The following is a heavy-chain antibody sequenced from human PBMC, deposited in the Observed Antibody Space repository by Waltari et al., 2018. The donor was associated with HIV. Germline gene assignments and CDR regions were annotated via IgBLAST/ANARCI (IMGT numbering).Heavy chain of an antibody. CDR2: ISYDGSNK. CDR3: AKKALWFGELSIHMDV. CDR1: GFTVRSCG. V-gene: IGHV3-30*18. J-gene: IGHJ6*02. D-gene: IGHD3-10*01. Sequence: QVQLVESGGGVVQPGRSLRLSCAACGFTVRSCGLPWVRQAPGKGLEWVAVISYDGSNKYYADSVKGRFTISRDNSKNTLYLQMNSLRAEDTAVYYCAKKALWFGELSIHMDVWGQGTTVTVSS.